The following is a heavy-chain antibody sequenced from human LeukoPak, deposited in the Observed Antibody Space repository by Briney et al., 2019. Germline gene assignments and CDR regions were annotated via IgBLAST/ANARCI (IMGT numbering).Heavy chain of an antibody. J-gene: IGHJ4*02. Sequence: SETLSLTSTVSGGSISSYYWSWIRQPAGKGLEWIGRIYTAGSTTHNPSLKSRVTMSLDTSKNQFSLKLNSVTAADTAVYYCARDFSGFDYCGQGTLVIVSS. CDR2: IYTAGST. CDR1: GGSISSYY. CDR3: ARDFSGFDY. D-gene: IGHD3-10*01. V-gene: IGHV4-4*07.